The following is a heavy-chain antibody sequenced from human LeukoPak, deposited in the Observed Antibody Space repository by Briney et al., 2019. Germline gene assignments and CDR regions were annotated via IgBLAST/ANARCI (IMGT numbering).Heavy chain of an antibody. D-gene: IGHD4-17*01. CDR2: AFHTGST. J-gene: IGHJ4*02. CDR3: ARRRGDYGDYSFFDY. CDR1: NNSLSSYY. Sequence: PSETLSLTCTVSNNSLSSYYCSWIRQPPGKGLEWIGYAFHTGSTEYNPSLKSRVTILMDASKTQFSLKLNSVTAADTAVYYCARRRGDYGDYSFFDYWGRGILVTVSS. V-gene: IGHV4-59*08.